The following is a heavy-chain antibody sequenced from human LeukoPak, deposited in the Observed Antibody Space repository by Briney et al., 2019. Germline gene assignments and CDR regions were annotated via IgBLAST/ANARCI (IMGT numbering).Heavy chain of an antibody. Sequence: RIYTSGSTNYNPSLKSRVTMSVDTSKNQFSLKLSSVTAADTAVYYCARDYIAAADTNWFDPWGQGTLVTVSS. CDR3: ARDYIAAADTNWFDP. V-gene: IGHV4-4*07. J-gene: IGHJ5*02. CDR2: IYTSGST. D-gene: IGHD6-13*01.